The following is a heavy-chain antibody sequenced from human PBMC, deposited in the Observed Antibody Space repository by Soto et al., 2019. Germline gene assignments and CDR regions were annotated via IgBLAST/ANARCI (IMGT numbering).Heavy chain of an antibody. CDR3: AREYGSGWSMD. V-gene: IGHV1-8*02. Sequence: QVQLVQSGAEVKKPGASVKVSCKASGYTFTSYDINSVRQATGQGLEWMGWMNPNSGNTGYAQKFHGRVTMTKNTTIRTGYMELSRLRSEDTAVYYCAREYGSGWSMDWGQGTVVTVAS. CDR1: GYTFTSYD. D-gene: IGHD6-19*01. CDR2: MNPNSGNT. J-gene: IGHJ4*02.